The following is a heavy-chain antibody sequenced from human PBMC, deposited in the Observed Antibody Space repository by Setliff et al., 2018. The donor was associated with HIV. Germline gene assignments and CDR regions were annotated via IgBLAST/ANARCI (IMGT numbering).Heavy chain of an antibody. CDR2: ISAYNGNT. CDR3: ARDLDSSGYFNSLNY. Sequence: ASVKVSCKASGYTFTSYGMSWVRQAPGQGLEWMGWISAYNGNTHYAQKLQGRVTMTTDTSTSTAYMELRSLRSDDTAVYYCARDLDSSGYFNSLNYWGQGTLVTVSS. CDR1: GYTFTSYG. V-gene: IGHV1-18*01. J-gene: IGHJ4*02. D-gene: IGHD3-22*01.